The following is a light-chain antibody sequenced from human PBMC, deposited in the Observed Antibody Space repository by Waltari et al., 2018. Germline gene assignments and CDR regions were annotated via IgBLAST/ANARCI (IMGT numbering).Light chain of an antibody. Sequence: DIQMTQSPSSLSASEGDRVTITCRASQTVTNYLNWYQQKPGKAPKLLIYAASTVQSGVPSRFSGSGSGTDFTLTISSLQLEDFVTYYCQQSYTAPYTFGQGTDLEIK. J-gene: IGKJ2*01. CDR2: AAS. V-gene: IGKV1-39*01. CDR1: QTVTNY. CDR3: QQSYTAPYT.